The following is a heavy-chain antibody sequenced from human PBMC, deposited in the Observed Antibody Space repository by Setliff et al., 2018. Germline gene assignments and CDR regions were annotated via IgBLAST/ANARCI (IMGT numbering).Heavy chain of an antibody. Sequence: SETLSLTCTVSGGSFTPYYWSWIRQPPGKGLEWIGYVYYSGTAYYNPSLKSRVTISIDKSKNQFSLKLTSVTAADTAVYYCAKGGGRYHSASWGQGTLVTVSS. CDR3: AKGGGRYHSAS. D-gene: IGHD1-26*01. J-gene: IGHJ4*02. CDR1: GGSFTPYY. V-gene: IGHV4-59*12. CDR2: VYYSGTA.